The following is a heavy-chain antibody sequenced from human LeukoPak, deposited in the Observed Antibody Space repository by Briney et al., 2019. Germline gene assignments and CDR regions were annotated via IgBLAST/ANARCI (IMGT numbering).Heavy chain of an antibody. CDR3: ARDYQVYYDILTGPRYFDY. V-gene: IGHV3-21*01. Sequence: GGSLRLSCAASGFTFSSYSMNWVRQAPGKGLEWVSSISSSSYIYYADPVKGRFTISRDNAKNSLYLQMNSLRAEDTAVYYCARDYQVYYDILTGPRYFDYWGQGTLVTVSS. D-gene: IGHD3-9*01. CDR1: GFTFSSYS. CDR2: ISSSSYI. J-gene: IGHJ4*02.